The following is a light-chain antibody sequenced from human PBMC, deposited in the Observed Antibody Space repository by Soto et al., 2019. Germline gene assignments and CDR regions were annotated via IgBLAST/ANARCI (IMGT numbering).Light chain of an antibody. J-gene: IGKJ4*01. CDR1: QSVSNNY. Sequence: EIVLTQSPGTLSLSPGERATLSCRASQSVSNNYLTWYQQKPGQAPRFLIYGASSRATGLPDRFSGSGSGTDFTLTISRLEPEDFAVYYCQQYGSSPLTFGGGTKVEIK. CDR2: GAS. V-gene: IGKV3-20*01. CDR3: QQYGSSPLT.